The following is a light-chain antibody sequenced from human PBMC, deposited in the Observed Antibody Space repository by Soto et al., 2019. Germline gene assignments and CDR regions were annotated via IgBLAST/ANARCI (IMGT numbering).Light chain of an antibody. CDR1: QSIGSN. CDR2: GAS. Sequence: EIVMTQSPATLSVSPGERATLSCRASQSIGSNLAWYQQIPGQAPRLLIYGASTRTTGIPARFSGSGSGTEFALTISSLQSEDFAVYSCQQYDNWPRTFGPGTKVNI. V-gene: IGKV3-15*01. CDR3: QQYDNWPRT. J-gene: IGKJ3*01.